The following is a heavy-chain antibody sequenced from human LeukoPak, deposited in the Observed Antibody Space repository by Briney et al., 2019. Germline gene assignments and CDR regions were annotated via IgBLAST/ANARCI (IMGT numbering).Heavy chain of an antibody. J-gene: IGHJ6*02. CDR2: IIGRVGKT. V-gene: IGHV3-23*01. CDR1: GFTFRSYA. Sequence: RGSVRLSRAASGFTFRSYAMNWVRQAPGKGLEWVSGIIGRVGKTYYSDSVKGGSTTSRENSTNKVYLEMNSLRAEDTAVYSCAKYLSEKGPPYGLDVWGQGTTVTVSS. CDR3: AKYLSEKGPPYGLDV.